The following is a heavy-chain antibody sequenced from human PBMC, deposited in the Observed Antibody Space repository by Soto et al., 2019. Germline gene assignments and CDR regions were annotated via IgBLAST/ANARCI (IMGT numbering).Heavy chain of an antibody. V-gene: IGHV3-23*01. Sequence: PGGSLRLSCAASGFTFSSYAMSWVRQAPGKGLEWVSAISGSGGSTYYADSVKGRFTSSRDNSKNTLYLQMNSLRAEDTAVYYCAKDDYGDYMFGYWGQGTLVTVSS. D-gene: IGHD4-17*01. CDR1: GFTFSSYA. CDR3: AKDDYGDYMFGY. CDR2: ISGSGGST. J-gene: IGHJ4*02.